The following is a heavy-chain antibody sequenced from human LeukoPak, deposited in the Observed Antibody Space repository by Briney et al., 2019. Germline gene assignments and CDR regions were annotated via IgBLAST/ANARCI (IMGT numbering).Heavy chain of an antibody. CDR2: INHSGST. V-gene: IGHV4-34*01. CDR1: GEPFSGYF. D-gene: IGHD4-17*01. J-gene: IGHJ3*02. CDR3: ARVLRWEDYGPRDAFDI. Sequence: SETLSLTCAVYGEPFSGYFWSWIRQPPGKGLEWIGEINHSGSTSYNPSLKSRVTISVDTSKNQFSLKLSSVTAADTAVYYCARVLRWEDYGPRDAFDIWGQATMVTVSS.